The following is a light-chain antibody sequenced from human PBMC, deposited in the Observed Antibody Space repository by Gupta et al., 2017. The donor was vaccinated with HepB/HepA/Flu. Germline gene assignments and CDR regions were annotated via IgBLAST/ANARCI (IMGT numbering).Light chain of an antibody. CDR2: GAS. V-gene: IGKV3-20*01. J-gene: IGKJ3*01. Sequence: DIVLTQSPGTLSLSPGGRATLSCRASQSVSSSYLAWYQQKPGQAPRLLIYGASSRATGIPDRFSGSGSGTDFTLTISRLEPEDFAVYYCQQYGSSLFTFGPGTKVDIK. CDR3: QQYGSSLFT. CDR1: QSVSSSY.